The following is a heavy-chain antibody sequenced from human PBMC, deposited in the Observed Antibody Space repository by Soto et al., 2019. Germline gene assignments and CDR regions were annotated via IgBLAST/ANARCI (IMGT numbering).Heavy chain of an antibody. CDR2: INHSGST. V-gene: IGHV4-34*01. J-gene: IGHJ4*02. CDR3: ARGVGYSRGWYFRY. CDR1: GGSFSGYY. Sequence: QVQLQQWGAGLLKPSETLSLTCAVYGGSFSGYYWSWIRQPPGKCLEWIGEINHSGSTNYNPSLKSRVTISVDTSKNQFSLKLSSVTAADTAVYYCARGVGYSRGWYFRYWGQGTLVTVSA. D-gene: IGHD6-19*01.